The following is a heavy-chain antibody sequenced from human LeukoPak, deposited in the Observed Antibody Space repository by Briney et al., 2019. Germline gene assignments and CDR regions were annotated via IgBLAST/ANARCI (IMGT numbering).Heavy chain of an antibody. CDR2: IYYSGST. V-gene: IGHV4-59*01. J-gene: IGHJ4*02. Sequence: SETLSLTCTVSGGSISSYYWSWIRQPPGKGLEWIGYIYYSGSTNYNPSLKSRVTISVDTSKNQFSLKLSSVTAADTAVYYCARGSYCGGDCYLIADYWGQGTLVTVSS. CDR3: ARGSYCGGDCYLIADY. CDR1: GGSISSYY. D-gene: IGHD2-21*02.